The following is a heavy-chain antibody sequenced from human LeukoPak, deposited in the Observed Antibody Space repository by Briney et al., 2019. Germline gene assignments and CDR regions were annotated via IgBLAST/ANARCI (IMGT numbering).Heavy chain of an antibody. Sequence: PSETLSLTCTVSGYSISSGYYWGWIRQPPGKGLEWIGSIYHSGSTYYNPSLKSRVTISVDTSKNQFSLKLSSVTAADTAVYYCARERGIAVAGTITAYFDYWGQGTLVTVSS. J-gene: IGHJ4*02. V-gene: IGHV4-38-2*02. CDR2: IYHSGST. CDR3: ARERGIAVAGTITAYFDY. D-gene: IGHD6-19*01. CDR1: GYSISSGYY.